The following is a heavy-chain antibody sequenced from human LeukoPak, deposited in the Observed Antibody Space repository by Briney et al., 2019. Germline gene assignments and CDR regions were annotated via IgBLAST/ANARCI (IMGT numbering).Heavy chain of an antibody. D-gene: IGHD3-10*01. CDR3: ARDWDTMVRGVIQTYGMDV. V-gene: IGHV3-21*01. Sequence: GGSLRLSCAASGFTFSNYNMNWVRQAPGKGLEWVSSISSSSSYIYYADSLKGRFTISRDNAKNSLYLQMNSLRAEDTAVYYCARDWDTMVRGVIQTYGMDVWGQGTTVTVSS. J-gene: IGHJ6*02. CDR2: ISSSSSYI. CDR1: GFTFSNYN.